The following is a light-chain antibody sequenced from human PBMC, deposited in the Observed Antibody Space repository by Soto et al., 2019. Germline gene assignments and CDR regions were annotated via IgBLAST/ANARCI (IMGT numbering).Light chain of an antibody. CDR1: SSDVGDFNY. J-gene: IGLJ2*01. CDR2: DVT. CDR3: CSYGGTSTPVV. Sequence: QSALTQPRSVSGSPGQSVTLSCTGTSSDVGDFNYVSWYQHHSGKAPKLLIYDVTKRPSGVPGRFSGSKSGNTASLTISGLRAEDEADYYCCSYGGTSTPVVFGGGTQLTVL. V-gene: IGLV2-11*01.